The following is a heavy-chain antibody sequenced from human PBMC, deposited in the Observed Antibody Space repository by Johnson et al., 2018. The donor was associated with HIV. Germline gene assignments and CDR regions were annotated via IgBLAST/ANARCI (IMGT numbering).Heavy chain of an antibody. Sequence: MHLVESGGGLVQPGGSLRLSCAASGFTVSSNYMSWVRQAPGKGLEWVSIIYSGGSTYYADSVQGRFTISSDNSKNSLYLQMNSLRAEDTALYYCARVPSFLGRGLDAFDIWGQGTMVTVSS. D-gene: IGHD2/OR15-2a*01. V-gene: IGHV3-66*01. J-gene: IGHJ3*02. CDR2: IYSGGST. CDR3: ARVPSFLGRGLDAFDI. CDR1: GFTVSSNY.